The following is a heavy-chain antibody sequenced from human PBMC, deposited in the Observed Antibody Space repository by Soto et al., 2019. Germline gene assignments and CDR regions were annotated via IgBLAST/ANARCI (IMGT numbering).Heavy chain of an antibody. J-gene: IGHJ4*02. CDR2: ISSSSSYI. D-gene: IGHD3-10*01. CDR3: ASDPRSGSFRTPD. Sequence: PGGSLRLSCAASGFTFSSYSMNWVRQAPGKGLEWVSSISSSSSYIYYADSVKGRFTISRDNAKNSLYLQMNSLRAEDTAVYYCASDPRSGSFRTPDWGQGTLVTVSS. CDR1: GFTFSSYS. V-gene: IGHV3-21*01.